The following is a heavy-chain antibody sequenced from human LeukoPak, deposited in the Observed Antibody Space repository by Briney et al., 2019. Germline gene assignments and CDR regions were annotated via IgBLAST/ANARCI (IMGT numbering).Heavy chain of an antibody. J-gene: IGHJ4*02. D-gene: IGHD4-17*01. Sequence: PGGSLRLSCAASGFTFSSYAMSWVRQAPGKGLEWVSAISGSGGSTYYADSVKGRFTISRDNSKNTLYLQMNSLRAEDTAVYYCAKDRTRQTPAVGGYDYGDPLPPCFDYWGQGTLVTVSS. CDR3: AKDRTRQTPAVGGYDYGDPLPPCFDY. CDR1: GFTFSSYA. CDR2: ISGSGGST. V-gene: IGHV3-23*01.